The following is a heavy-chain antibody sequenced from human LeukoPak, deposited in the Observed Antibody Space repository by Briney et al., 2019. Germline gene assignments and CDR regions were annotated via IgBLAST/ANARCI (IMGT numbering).Heavy chain of an antibody. Sequence: GGSLILSCAASGFTFSSYWMSWVRQAPGKGLECVSYISSSGSTIYYADSVKGRFTISRDNAKKSLYLQLNSLRAEDTAVYYCARGGRSSSWYGALDYWGQGTLVTVSS. CDR3: ARGGRSSSWYGALDY. V-gene: IGHV3-48*03. CDR1: GFTFSSYW. D-gene: IGHD6-13*01. CDR2: ISSSGSTI. J-gene: IGHJ4*02.